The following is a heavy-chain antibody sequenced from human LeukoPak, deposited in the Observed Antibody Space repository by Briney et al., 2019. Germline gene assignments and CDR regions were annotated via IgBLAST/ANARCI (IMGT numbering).Heavy chain of an antibody. CDR2: IYHSGST. V-gene: IGHV4-4*02. CDR3: ARVGDYYDSSPDY. Sequence: SETLSLTCAVSGGSISSSNWWSWVRQPPGKGLEWIREIYHSGSTNYNPSLKSRVTISVDKSKNQFSLKLSSVTAADTAVYYCARVGDYYDSSPDYWGQGTLVTVSS. J-gene: IGHJ4*02. D-gene: IGHD3-22*01. CDR1: GGSISSSNW.